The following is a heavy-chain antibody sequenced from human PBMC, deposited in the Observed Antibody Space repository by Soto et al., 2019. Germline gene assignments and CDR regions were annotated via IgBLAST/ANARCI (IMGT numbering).Heavy chain of an antibody. Sequence: QVQLVESGGGVVQPGRSLRLSCAASGFTFSSYAMHWVRQAPGKGLEWVAVISYDGSNKYYADSVKGRFTISRDNSKNPLYLQMNSLRAEDTAVYYGARGPYYFAYGGQGPLVPVSS. CDR2: ISYDGSNK. V-gene: IGHV3-30-3*01. CDR1: GFTFSSYA. CDR3: ARGPYYFAY. J-gene: IGHJ4*02.